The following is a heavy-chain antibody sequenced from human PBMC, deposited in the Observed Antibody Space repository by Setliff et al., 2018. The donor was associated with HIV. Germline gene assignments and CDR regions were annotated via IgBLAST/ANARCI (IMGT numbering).Heavy chain of an antibody. V-gene: IGHV4-34*01. J-gene: IGHJ4*02. CDR3: ARYDYGDFDY. CDR1: GGSFSGYY. D-gene: IGHD4-17*01. Sequence: SSETLSLTCAVYGGSFSGYYWSWIRQPPGKGLEWIGEINHSGSTNYNPSLKSRVTISVDTSKNQFSLKVNSMTAADTAVYYCARYDYGDFDYWGQGTPVTVSS. CDR2: INHSGST.